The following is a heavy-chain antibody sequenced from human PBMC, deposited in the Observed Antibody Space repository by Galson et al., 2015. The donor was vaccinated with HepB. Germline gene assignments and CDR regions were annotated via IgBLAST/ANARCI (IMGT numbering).Heavy chain of an antibody. J-gene: IGHJ4*02. D-gene: IGHD6-19*01. Sequence: LRLSCAASGFTFSSYAMHWVRQAPGKGLEWVAVISYDGSNKYYADSVKGRFTISRDNSKNTLYLQMNSLRAEDTAVYYCARDRSSGWAFDYWGQGTLVTVSS. CDR1: GFTFSSYA. CDR3: ARDRSSGWAFDY. CDR2: ISYDGSNK. V-gene: IGHV3-30-3*01.